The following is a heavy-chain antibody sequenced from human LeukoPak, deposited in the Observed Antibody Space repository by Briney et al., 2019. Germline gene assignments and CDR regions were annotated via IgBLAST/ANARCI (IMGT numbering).Heavy chain of an antibody. CDR1: GGTFSSYA. D-gene: IGHD6-19*01. CDR3: ARSQYSSGWYPHFDY. CDR2: IIPIFGTA. V-gene: IGHV1-69*13. J-gene: IGHJ4*02. Sequence: SVKVSCKASGGTFSSYAISWVRQAPGQGLEWMGGIIPIFGTANYARKFQGRVTITADESTSTAYMELSSLRSEDTAVYYCARSQYSSGWYPHFDYWGQGTLVTVSS.